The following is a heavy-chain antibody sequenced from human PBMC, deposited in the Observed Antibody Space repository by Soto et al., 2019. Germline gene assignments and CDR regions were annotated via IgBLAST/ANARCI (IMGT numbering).Heavy chain of an antibody. D-gene: IGHD6-6*01. CDR1: GFTFSSYG. J-gene: IGHJ6*02. V-gene: IGHV3-30*18. CDR2: ISYDGSNK. Sequence: GGSLRLSCAASGFTFSSYGMHWVRQAPGKGLEWVAVISYDGSNKYYADSVKGRFTISRDNSKNTLYLQMNSLRAEDMAVYYCAKGDGAARPFYNYYYYGMDVWGQGTTVTVSS. CDR3: AKGDGAARPFYNYYYYGMDV.